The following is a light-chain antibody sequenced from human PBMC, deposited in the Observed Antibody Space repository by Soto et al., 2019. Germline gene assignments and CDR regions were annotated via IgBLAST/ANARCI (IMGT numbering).Light chain of an antibody. CDR2: GAS. J-gene: IGKJ2*01. V-gene: IGKV1-39*01. Sequence: DIQMTQSPSSLSASVGDRVTITCRASESVSSSVNWYQQTPGKAPRLLIFGASVLHSGVPSRFSGTGSATTFALTISSLQPEDFATYYCLQTYIAQYTFGQGTRLEIK. CDR3: LQTYIAQYT. CDR1: ESVSSS.